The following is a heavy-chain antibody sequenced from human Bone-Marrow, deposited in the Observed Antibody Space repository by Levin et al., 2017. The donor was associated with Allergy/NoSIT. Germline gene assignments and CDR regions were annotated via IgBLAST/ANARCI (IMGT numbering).Heavy chain of an antibody. CDR1: GFTFSSYA. CDR2: ISGSGGST. J-gene: IGHJ4*02. Sequence: PSETLSLTCAASGFTFSSYAMSWVRQAPGKGLEWVSAISGSGGSTYYADSVKGRFTISRDNSKNTLYLQMNSLRAEDTAVYYCAKVGGIAVAGTFDYWGQGTLVTVSS. D-gene: IGHD6-19*01. V-gene: IGHV3-23*01. CDR3: AKVGGIAVAGTFDY.